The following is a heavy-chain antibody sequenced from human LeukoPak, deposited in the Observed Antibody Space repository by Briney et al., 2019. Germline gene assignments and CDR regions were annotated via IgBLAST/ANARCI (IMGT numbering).Heavy chain of an antibody. CDR1: GFTFSNYA. CDR2: ISYDGNNK. D-gene: IGHD3-16*01. Sequence: GGSLRLSCAASGFTFSNYAIHWVRQAPGKGLEWVAVISYDGNNKYYADSVKGRFTISRDNSKNTLYLQMNSLRAEDTAVYYCARTEGGGGSFDYWGQGTLVTVSS. J-gene: IGHJ4*02. CDR3: ARTEGGGGSFDY. V-gene: IGHV3-30-3*01.